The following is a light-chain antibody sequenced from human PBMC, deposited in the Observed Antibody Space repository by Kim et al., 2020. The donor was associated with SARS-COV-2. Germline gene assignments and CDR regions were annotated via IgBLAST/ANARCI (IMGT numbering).Light chain of an antibody. CDR3: QQYRSYPWT. CDR1: RSLGGL. CDR2: EAS. V-gene: IGKV1-5*03. J-gene: IGKJ1*01. Sequence: ASVEEGVTITGRPRRSLGGLLAWYQQKPGQAPKLLIYEASTLKSGVPSRFSGSGSETEFTLTTSSLQTDDFATYYCQQYRSYPWTFGQGTKVDIK.